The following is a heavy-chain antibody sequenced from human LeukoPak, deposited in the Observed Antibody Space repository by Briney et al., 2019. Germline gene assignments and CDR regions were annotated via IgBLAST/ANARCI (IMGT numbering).Heavy chain of an antibody. CDR2: IIPIFGTA. D-gene: IGHD2-21*01. CDR3: ARDLFGYYYGMDV. J-gene: IGHJ6*02. CDR1: GGTFSSYA. V-gene: IGHV1-69*13. Sequence: SVKVSCKASGGTFSSYAISWVRQAPGQGLEWMGGIIPIFGTANYAQKFQGRVTITADESTSTVYMELSSLRSEDTAVYYCARDLFGYYYGMDVWGQGTTVTVSS.